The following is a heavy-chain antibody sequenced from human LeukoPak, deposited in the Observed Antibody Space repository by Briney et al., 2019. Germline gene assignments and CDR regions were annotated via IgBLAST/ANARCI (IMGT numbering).Heavy chain of an antibody. D-gene: IGHD3-22*01. CDR3: ARDIVAGEYYYDSSGAPHAFDI. V-gene: IGHV1-69*13. CDR2: IIPIFGTA. Sequence: ASVKVSCKASGGTFSSYAISWVRQAPGQGLEWIGGIIPIFGTANYAQKFQGRVTITADESTSTAYMELSSLRSEDTAVYYCARDIVAGEYYYDSSGAPHAFDIWGQGTMVTVSS. J-gene: IGHJ3*02. CDR1: GGTFSSYA.